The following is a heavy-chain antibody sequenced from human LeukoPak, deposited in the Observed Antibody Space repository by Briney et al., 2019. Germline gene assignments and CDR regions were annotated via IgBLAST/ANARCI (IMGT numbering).Heavy chain of an antibody. V-gene: IGHV3-48*01. D-gene: IGHD2-2*01. CDR1: GSSGTTNY. Sequence: GGSLRLSCAASGSSGTTNYMSWVRQAPGKGLEWVSYISSSSSTIYYADSVKGRFTISRDNAKNSLYLQMNSLRAEDTAVYYCARDGEDCSSTSCYYYYMDVWGKGTTVTVSS. CDR3: ARDGEDCSSTSCYYYYMDV. CDR2: ISSSSSTI. J-gene: IGHJ6*03.